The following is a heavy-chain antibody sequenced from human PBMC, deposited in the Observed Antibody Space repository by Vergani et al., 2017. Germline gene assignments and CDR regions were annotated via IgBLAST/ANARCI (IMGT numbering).Heavy chain of an antibody. CDR2: ISSSGSTI. V-gene: IGHV3-11*04. CDR3: ARDIQKPYYYYYMDV. J-gene: IGHJ6*03. Sequence: QVQLVESGGGLVKPGGSLRLSCAASGFTFSDYYMSWIRQAPGKGLEWVSYISSSGSTIYYADSVKGRFTSSRDNAKNSLYLRMNSLRAEDTAVYYCARDIQKPYYYYYMDVWGKGTTVTVSS. CDR1: GFTFSDYY.